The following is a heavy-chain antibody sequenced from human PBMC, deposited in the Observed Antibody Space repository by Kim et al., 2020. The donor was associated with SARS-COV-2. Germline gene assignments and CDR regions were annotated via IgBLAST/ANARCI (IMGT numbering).Heavy chain of an antibody. J-gene: IGHJ4*02. CDR3: ARDRRIAAAASDY. Sequence: YADSVKGRFTISRDNPKNTLYLQMNTLRAEDTAVYFCARDRRIAAAASDYWGQGTLVTVSS. D-gene: IGHD6-13*01. V-gene: IGHV3-30*07.